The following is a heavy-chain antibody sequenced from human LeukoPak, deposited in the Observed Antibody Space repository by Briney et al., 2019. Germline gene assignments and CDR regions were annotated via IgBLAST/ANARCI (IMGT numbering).Heavy chain of an antibody. CDR2: IIPIFGRA. CDR1: GGTFSSEA. J-gene: IGHJ5*02. D-gene: IGHD1-1*01. Sequence: SVNVSCKTSGGTFSSEAFIWVRQAPGQGLEWMGGIIPIFGRADYAQKFQDIVTITADESTSTVYMELSSLRSEDTAVYYCARGETILNWFDPWGQGTLVTVSS. CDR3: ARGETILNWFDP. V-gene: IGHV1-69*13.